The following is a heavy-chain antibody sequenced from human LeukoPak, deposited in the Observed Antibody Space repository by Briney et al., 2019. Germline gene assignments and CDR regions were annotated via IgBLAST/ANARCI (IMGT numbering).Heavy chain of an antibody. D-gene: IGHD5-12*01. Sequence: SESLSLTCTISAASISSSNHHWGWIRQSPGKGLEWIGSIYSGRTFYYNPSLNSRVTISVVTSDQFTLQLNSVTAADTAVYYCVRHDGRGGATMGAFDSWGQGSLVTVSS. CDR1: AASISSSNHH. CDR2: IYSGRTF. J-gene: IGHJ5*01. CDR3: VRHDGRGGATMGAFDS. V-gene: IGHV4-39*01.